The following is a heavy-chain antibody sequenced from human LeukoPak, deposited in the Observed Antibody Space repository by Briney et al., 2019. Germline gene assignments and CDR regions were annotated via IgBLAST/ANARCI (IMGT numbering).Heavy chain of an antibody. CDR2: ISWNSGSI. V-gene: IGHV3-9*01. CDR3: AKAGELLSSEYFQH. J-gene: IGHJ1*01. D-gene: IGHD3-10*01. CDR1: GFTFDDYA. Sequence: GGSLRLSCAASGFTFDDYAMHWVRQAPGKGLEWVSGISWNSGSIGYADSVKGRFTISRDNAKNSLYLQMNSLRAEDTALYYCAKAGELLSSEYFQHWGQGTLVTVSS.